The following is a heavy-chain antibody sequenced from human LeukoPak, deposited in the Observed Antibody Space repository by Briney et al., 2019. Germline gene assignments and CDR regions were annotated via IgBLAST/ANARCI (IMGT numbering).Heavy chain of an antibody. CDR3: ASVTNLRYYYGMDV. CDR1: GGSISSGGYS. D-gene: IGHD2-8*01. CDR2: IYHSGST. Sequence: SETLSPTCAVSGGSISSGGYSWSWIRQPPGKGLEWIGYIYHSGSTYYNPSLKSRVTISVDRSKNQFSLKLSSVTAADTAVYYCASVTNLRYYYGMDVWGQGTTVTVSS. J-gene: IGHJ6*02. V-gene: IGHV4-30-2*01.